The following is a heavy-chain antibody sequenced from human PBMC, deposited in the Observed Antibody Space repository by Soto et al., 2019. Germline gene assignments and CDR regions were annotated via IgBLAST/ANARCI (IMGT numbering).Heavy chain of an antibody. CDR2: VYYTGST. CDR3: ARSIAVPSSHIDH. V-gene: IGHV4-59*01. Sequence: QVQLQESGPGLVKPSETLSLTCRVSGGSMSGYYWSWIRQAPGKGLEWIGYVYYTGSTTYNASLHSRVTMSVDTSNMRFSLCLGLAAAADTAVYFCARSIAVPSSHIDHGGQGIRVTVSS. J-gene: IGHJ4*02. CDR1: GGSMSGYY. D-gene: IGHD6-6*01.